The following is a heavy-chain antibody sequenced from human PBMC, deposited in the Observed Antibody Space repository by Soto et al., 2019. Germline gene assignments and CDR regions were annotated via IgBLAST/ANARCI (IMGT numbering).Heavy chain of an antibody. Sequence: QLQLQESGPGLVKPSETLSLTCTVSGGSFDSSSYYWDWVRQPPGKGLEWIAYIYYSGGTYYNPSLKRRVTISVDTSRDHCSLRLRSVTAADTAVYYCATVPIVGTTPDYFHYWGQGTLVTVSS. CDR2: IYYSGGT. D-gene: IGHD1-1*01. J-gene: IGHJ4*02. CDR3: ATVPIVGTTPDYFHY. CDR1: GGSFDSSSYY. V-gene: IGHV4-39*02.